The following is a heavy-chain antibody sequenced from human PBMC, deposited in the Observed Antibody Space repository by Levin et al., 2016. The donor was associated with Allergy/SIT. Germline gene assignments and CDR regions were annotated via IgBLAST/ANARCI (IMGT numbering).Heavy chain of an antibody. CDR2: ISGSGGST. D-gene: IGHD6-6*01. V-gene: IGHV3-23*01. J-gene: IGHJ6*03. CDR3: AKDLSSSPKYYMDV. Sequence: WIRQPPGKGLEWVSTISGSGGSTYHADSVKGRFTISRDNSKNTLYLQMNSLRAEDTAVYYCAKDLSSSPKYYMDVWGKGTTVTVSS.